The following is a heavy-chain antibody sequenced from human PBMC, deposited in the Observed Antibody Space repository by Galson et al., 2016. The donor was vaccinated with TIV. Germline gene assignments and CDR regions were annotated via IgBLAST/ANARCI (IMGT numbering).Heavy chain of an antibody. D-gene: IGHD5-18*01. CDR3: ARGAWGYSFGPLDY. CDR1: GGSFSSHP. J-gene: IGHJ4*02. V-gene: IGHV1-69*05. Sequence: SVKVSCKASGGSFSSHPFSWVRQAPGQGLEWMGGLNHIFGTTEYAQKFQGRVTITTDKYTSTAYMELSSLGSEDTAVYYCARGAWGYSFGPLDYWGQGTPITVSS. CDR2: LNHIFGTT.